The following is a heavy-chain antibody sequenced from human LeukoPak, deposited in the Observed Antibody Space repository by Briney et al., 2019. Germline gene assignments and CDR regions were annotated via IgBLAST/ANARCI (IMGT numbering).Heavy chain of an antibody. D-gene: IGHD3-10*01. V-gene: IGHV3-7*01. Sequence: GGSLRLSCVASGFTFSRSCMSWVRQGPGKGLEWVASINQDEIHYVDAARGRFTISRDNAKNSLYLQMNSLRVEDTAVYHCARDGYGTGSHDNWGQGTLVTVSS. CDR2: INQDEI. CDR3: ARDGYGTGSHDN. CDR1: GFTFSRSC. J-gene: IGHJ4*02.